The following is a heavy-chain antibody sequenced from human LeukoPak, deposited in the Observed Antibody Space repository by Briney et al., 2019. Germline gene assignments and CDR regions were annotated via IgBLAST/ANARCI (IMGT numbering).Heavy chain of an antibody. J-gene: IGHJ4*02. Sequence: PSETLSLTCAVYGGSFSGYYWSWIRQPPGKGLEWIGEINHSGSTNYNSSLKSRVTISVDTSKNQFSLKLSSVTAADTAMCYCAKSGGYGLIDYWGQGTRVTVSS. D-gene: IGHD1-26*01. CDR2: INHSGST. CDR1: GGSFSGYY. V-gene: IGHV4-34*01. CDR3: AKSGGYGLIDY.